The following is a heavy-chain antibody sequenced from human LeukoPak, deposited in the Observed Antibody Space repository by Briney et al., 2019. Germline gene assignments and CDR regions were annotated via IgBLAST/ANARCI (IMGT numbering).Heavy chain of an antibody. D-gene: IGHD3-22*01. CDR1: GFTFSSYW. CDR3: AKDRPNYYDSSGHYYRRDGDY. Sequence: PGGSLRLSCAASGFTFSSYWMSWVRQAPGKGLEWVSSISGSGSLTYYAGSVKGRFTISRDNSKDTLYLQMNSLRVEDTAVYYCAKDRPNYYDSSGHYYRRDGDYWGQGTLVTVSS. J-gene: IGHJ4*02. V-gene: IGHV3-23*01. CDR2: ISGSGSLT.